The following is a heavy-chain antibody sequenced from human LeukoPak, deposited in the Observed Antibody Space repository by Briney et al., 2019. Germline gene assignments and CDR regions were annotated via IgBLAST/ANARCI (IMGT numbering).Heavy chain of an antibody. D-gene: IGHD2-21*01. CDR2: IKTDGSEK. J-gene: IGHJ4*02. V-gene: IGHV3-7*01. CDR1: GFSFSNNW. Sequence: GVSLRLSCAVSGFSFSNNWMSWVRQAPGKGLEWVATIKTDGSEKYYVDSVKGRFTISRDNARNSMYLQMNSLRGEDTAMYYCTRIARVSPKKAQTDCSFDSWGQGTLVTVAS. CDR3: TRIARVSPKKAQTDCSFDS.